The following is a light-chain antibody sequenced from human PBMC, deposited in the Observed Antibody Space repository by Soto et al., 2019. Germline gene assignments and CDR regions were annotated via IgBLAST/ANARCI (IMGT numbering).Light chain of an antibody. CDR3: QQYYSAPET. V-gene: IGKV4-1*01. CDR2: WAS. CDR1: QSVLYNSNNKNN. Sequence: DIVMTQSPDSLAVSLGERASINCKSSQSVLYNSNNKNNLAWYQQKPGQPPKLLIFWASTRDSGVPDRFSGSGSGTDFTLTISGLQAEDVAVYYCQQYYSAPETFGQGTRVEIK. J-gene: IGKJ1*01.